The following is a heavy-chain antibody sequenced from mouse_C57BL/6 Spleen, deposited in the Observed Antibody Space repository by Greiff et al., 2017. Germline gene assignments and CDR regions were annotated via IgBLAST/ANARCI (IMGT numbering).Heavy chain of an antibody. Sequence: EVLLVESGGDLVKPGGSLKLSCAASGFTFSSYGMSWVRQTPDKRLAWVATISSGGSYTYYPDSVKGRFTISIDNAKNTLYLQMSSLKSEDIAMYYCERHLGLPLFAYWGQGTLVTVSA. CDR1: GFTFSSYG. D-gene: IGHD2-4*01. CDR2: ISSGGSYT. V-gene: IGHV5-6*01. CDR3: ERHLGLPLFAY. J-gene: IGHJ3*01.